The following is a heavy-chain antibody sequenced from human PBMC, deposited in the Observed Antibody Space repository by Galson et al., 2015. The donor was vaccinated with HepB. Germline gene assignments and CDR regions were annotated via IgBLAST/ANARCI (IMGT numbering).Heavy chain of an antibody. CDR1: GFSLSTSGVG. CDR2: IYWDDDK. J-gene: IGHJ5*02. Sequence: PALVKPTQTLTLTCTFSGFSLSTSGVGVGWIRQPPGKALEWLALIYWDDDKSYSPSLKSRLTITKDTSKNQVVLTMTNMDPVDTATYYCAHKGYYDSSGYPSFRRRFSNWFDPWGQGTLVTVSS. V-gene: IGHV2-5*02. D-gene: IGHD3-22*01. CDR3: AHKGYYDSSGYPSFRRRFSNWFDP.